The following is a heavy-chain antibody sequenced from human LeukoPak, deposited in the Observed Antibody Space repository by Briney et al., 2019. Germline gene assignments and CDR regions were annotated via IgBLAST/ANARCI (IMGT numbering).Heavy chain of an antibody. CDR1: GYTFSTYG. Sequence: ASVKVSCKASGYTFSTYGISWVRQAPGQGLEWLGWISTYIGNTNYAEKFQGRLTMTTDASTSTVYMGLRSLRSADTAVYYCTRDGYYYDSSGPNWFDPWGQGTLVTVSS. D-gene: IGHD3-22*01. CDR3: TRDGYYYDSSGPNWFDP. CDR2: ISTYIGNT. J-gene: IGHJ5*02. V-gene: IGHV1-18*01.